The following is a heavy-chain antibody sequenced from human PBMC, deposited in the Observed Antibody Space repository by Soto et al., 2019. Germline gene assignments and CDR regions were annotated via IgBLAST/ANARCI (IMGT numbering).Heavy chain of an antibody. Sequence: GGSLRLSCSASGFTFSRFELHWVRQAPGKGLEWISYISSSGSTAYYAASVEGRFTISRDNANNSVYLQMDSLRAEDTALYYCTRAAWFPYLSFYWGQGALVTVS. CDR1: GFTFSRFE. V-gene: IGHV3-48*03. D-gene: IGHD3-10*01. CDR3: TRAAWFPYLSFY. CDR2: ISSSGSTA. J-gene: IGHJ4*02.